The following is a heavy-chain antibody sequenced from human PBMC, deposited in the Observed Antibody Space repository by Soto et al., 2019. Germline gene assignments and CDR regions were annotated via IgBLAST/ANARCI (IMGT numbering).Heavy chain of an antibody. J-gene: IGHJ4*02. CDR1: GYSFSGHW. D-gene: IGHD3-22*01. CDR2: IKQDGSNK. V-gene: IGHV3-7*01. Sequence: GGSLRLSCAASGYSFSGHWMSWVRQAPGEGLEWVANIKQDGSNKYYADSVKGRFTISRDNSKNTLYLQMNSLRAEDTAVYYCAKSNHYYDSSGYFTADYWGQGTLVTVSS. CDR3: AKSNHYYDSSGYFTADY.